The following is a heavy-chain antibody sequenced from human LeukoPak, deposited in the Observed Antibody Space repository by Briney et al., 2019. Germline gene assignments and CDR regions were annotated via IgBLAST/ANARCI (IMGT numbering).Heavy chain of an antibody. Sequence: GASVKVSCKVSGYTLTELSMHWVRQAPGKGLEWMGGFDPEDGETIYAQKFQGRVTITADKSTSTAYMELSSLRSEDTAVYYCATSQYGYWGQGTLVTVSS. CDR3: ATSQYGY. CDR2: FDPEDGET. CDR1: GYTLTELS. D-gene: IGHD4-17*01. V-gene: IGHV1-24*01. J-gene: IGHJ4*02.